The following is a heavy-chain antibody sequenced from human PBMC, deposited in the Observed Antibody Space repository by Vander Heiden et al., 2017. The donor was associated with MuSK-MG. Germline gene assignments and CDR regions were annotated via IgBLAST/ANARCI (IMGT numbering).Heavy chain of an antibody. Sequence: QVQLVESGGGVVQPGRSLRLSFAASGFTFSNYGMHWVRQAPGKGLEWVAVISYDGSKKYYADSVKGRFTIARDNSKNTLYLQMNSLRAEDTAVDDGAKDVMSTVTTCEYWGQGTLGTVSS. J-gene: IGHJ4*02. CDR2: ISYDGSKK. CDR1: GFTFSNYG. V-gene: IGHV3-30*18. D-gene: IGHD4-17*01. CDR3: AKDVMSTVTTCEY.